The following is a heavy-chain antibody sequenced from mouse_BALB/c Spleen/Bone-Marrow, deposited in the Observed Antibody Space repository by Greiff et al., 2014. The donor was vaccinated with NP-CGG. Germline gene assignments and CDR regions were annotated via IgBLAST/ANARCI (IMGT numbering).Heavy chain of an antibody. CDR2: IYPGSGST. J-gene: IGHJ2*01. CDR1: GYNFTSYW. D-gene: IGHD1-1*02. Sequence: QVQLQQSGAELVKPGTSVKLSCKASGYNFTSYWINWVKLRPGQGLEWIGAIYPGSGSTNYNEKFKSKATLTLDTSASTAYLQLSSLATDDSALYYCARGAWANYGYLDYWGQGTTLTVSS. V-gene: IGHV1-55*01. CDR3: ARGAWANYGYLDY.